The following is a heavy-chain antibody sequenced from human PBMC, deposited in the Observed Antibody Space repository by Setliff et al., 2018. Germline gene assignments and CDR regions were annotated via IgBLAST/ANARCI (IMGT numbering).Heavy chain of an antibody. CDR1: GGSISSGSYY. Sequence: PSETLSLTCTVSGGSISSGSYYWSWIRQPAGKGLEWIGRIYTSGSTNYNPSLKSRVTISVDTSKNQFSLRLSSVTAADTAVYYCASMGATRDHWGQGTLVTVSS. V-gene: IGHV4-61*02. CDR3: ASMGATRDH. D-gene: IGHD1-26*01. J-gene: IGHJ4*02. CDR2: IYTSGST.